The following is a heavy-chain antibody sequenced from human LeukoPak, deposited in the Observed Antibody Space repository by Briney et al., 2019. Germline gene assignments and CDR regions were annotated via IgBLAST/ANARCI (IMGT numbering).Heavy chain of an antibody. V-gene: IGHV4-39*07. Sequence: SETLSLTCTVSGGSISSSSYYWGWIRQPPGKGLEWIGSIYYSGSTYYNPSLKSRVTISVDTSKNQFSLKLSSVTAADTAVYYCARGAHDSSGSDAFDIWGQGTMVTVSS. CDR1: GGSISSSSYY. CDR2: IYYSGST. CDR3: ARGAHDSSGSDAFDI. J-gene: IGHJ3*02. D-gene: IGHD3-22*01.